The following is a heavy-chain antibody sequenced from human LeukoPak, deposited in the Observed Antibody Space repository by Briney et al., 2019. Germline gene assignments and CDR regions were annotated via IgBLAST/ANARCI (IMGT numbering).Heavy chain of an antibody. CDR3: ARGEMATPDAFDI. CDR1: GGSFSGYY. D-gene: IGHD5-24*01. V-gene: IGHV4-34*01. CDR2: INHSGST. Sequence: SETLSLTCAVYGGSFSGYYWSWIRQPPGKGLEWIGEINHSGSTNYNPSLKSRVTISVDTSKNQFSLKLSSVIAADTAVYYCARGEMATPDAFDIWGQGTMVTVSS. J-gene: IGHJ3*02.